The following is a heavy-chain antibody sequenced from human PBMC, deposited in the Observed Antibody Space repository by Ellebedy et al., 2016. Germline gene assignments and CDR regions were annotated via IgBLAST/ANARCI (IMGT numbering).Heavy chain of an antibody. Sequence: ASVKVSCKASGYTFISYNMHWVRQAPGQGLEWMGMINPSDGTTTYTQKFQGRVTMTRDTSTSTVYMEVSSLRSEDTAVYYCARRAYSSSWLPYFDNWGQGTQVTVSS. D-gene: IGHD6-13*01. CDR2: INPSDGTT. CDR1: GYTFISYN. V-gene: IGHV1-46*01. CDR3: ARRAYSSSWLPYFDN. J-gene: IGHJ4*02.